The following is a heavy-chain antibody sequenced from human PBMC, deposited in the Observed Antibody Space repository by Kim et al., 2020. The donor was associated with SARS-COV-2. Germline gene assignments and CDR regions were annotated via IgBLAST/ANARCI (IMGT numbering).Heavy chain of an antibody. Sequence: ASVKVSCKTSGYTFTENYIHWVRHAPGQGLEWMGRINPNNGDTVYAQKFQGRITMTRGTSISTAYIELSGLRSDDTAVYYCARRGVSGYTDNWGQGTLVTVSS. V-gene: IGHV1-2*06. J-gene: IGHJ4*02. CDR1: GYTFTENY. CDR3: ARRGVSGYTDN. CDR2: INPNNGDT. D-gene: IGHD3-22*01.